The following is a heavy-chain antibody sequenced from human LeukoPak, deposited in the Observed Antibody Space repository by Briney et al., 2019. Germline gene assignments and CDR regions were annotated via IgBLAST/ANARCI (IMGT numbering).Heavy chain of an antibody. J-gene: IGHJ4*02. CDR1: GDSMTRGGYY. D-gene: IGHD3/OR15-3a*01. CDR2: IYHSGTT. Sequence: PSQTPSLTCTVSGDSMTRGGYYWSWVRQHPGKALEWVAFIYHSGTTFYNPSLESRTTLSVDTSQNQFSLRLTSVTAADTAVYYCARAVDFRNYFDYWGQGNLVTVSS. CDR3: ARAVDFRNYFDY. V-gene: IGHV4-31*03.